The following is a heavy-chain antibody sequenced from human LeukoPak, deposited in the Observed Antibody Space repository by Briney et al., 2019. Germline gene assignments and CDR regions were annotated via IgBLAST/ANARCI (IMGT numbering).Heavy chain of an antibody. D-gene: IGHD4-23*01. J-gene: IGHJ3*02. Sequence: GGSLRLSCAASGFTLSSYAMNWVRQAPGKGLEWVSGIGYTGDSTFYADSVKGRFTVSRDSSKNTLFLHMNSLRAEDTALYYCAKSPTVDAAFDIWGQGTMVTVSS. CDR2: IGYTGDST. V-gene: IGHV3-23*01. CDR3: AKSPTVDAAFDI. CDR1: GFTLSSYA.